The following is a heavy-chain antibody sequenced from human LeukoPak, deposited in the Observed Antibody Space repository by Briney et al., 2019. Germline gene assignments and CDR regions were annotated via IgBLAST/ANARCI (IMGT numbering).Heavy chain of an antibody. J-gene: IGHJ4*02. Sequence: GGSLRPSCAASGFTFTTYSMTWVRQAPGKGLEWVSYISSSSNTIYYADSVKGRFTISRDNAKNSLYLQMNSLRAEDTAVYYCARDSGIVGADFDYWGQGTLVTVSS. CDR3: ARDSGIVGADFDY. V-gene: IGHV3-48*04. CDR1: GFTFTTYS. CDR2: ISSSSNTI. D-gene: IGHD1-26*01.